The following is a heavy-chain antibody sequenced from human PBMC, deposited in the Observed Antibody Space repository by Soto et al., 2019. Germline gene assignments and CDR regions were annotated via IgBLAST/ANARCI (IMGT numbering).Heavy chain of an antibody. D-gene: IGHD1-26*01. J-gene: IGHJ4*02. Sequence: EVQLVESGGGLILPGGSLRLSCAASGFTFNTHWMHWVRQAPGKGLVWVSRINSDGSITDYADSVKGRFSISRDNPRNTLYLQINSLSPEDTAVYYCARAMTSVGAAAKGDFWGQVTLVTVSS. CDR1: GFTFNTHW. CDR3: ARAMTSVGAAAKGDF. CDR2: INSDGSIT. V-gene: IGHV3-74*01.